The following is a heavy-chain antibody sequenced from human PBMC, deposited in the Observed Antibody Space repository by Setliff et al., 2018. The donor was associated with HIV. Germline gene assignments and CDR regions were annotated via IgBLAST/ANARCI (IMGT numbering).Heavy chain of an antibody. CDR3: ARDDPDCSGGSCPFDY. CDR1: GYTFTNYA. CDR2: ISAYNGNT. J-gene: IGHJ4*02. Sequence: ASVKVSCKASGYTFTNYAMHWVRQAPGQGLEWMGWISAYNGNTNYAQKLQGRVTMTTDTSTSTAYMELRSLRSDDTAVYYCARDDPDCSGGSCPFDYWGQGTLVTVSS. D-gene: IGHD2-15*01. V-gene: IGHV1-18*01.